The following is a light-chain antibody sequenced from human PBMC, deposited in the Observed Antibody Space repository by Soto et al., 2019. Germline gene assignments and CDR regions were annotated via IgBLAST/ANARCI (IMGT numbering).Light chain of an antibody. J-gene: IGKJ4*01. CDR3: QQRNYWPLT. CDR2: DAS. CDR1: QSVSTY. V-gene: IGKV3-11*01. Sequence: EIVLTQSPATLSLSPGDRATLSCRASQSVSTYLAWYQQKPGQAPSLVIYDASKRASVIPAPFSGSGSGTDFTLTISSLEPEDCAVYYCQQRNYWPLTFGGGTKVEIK.